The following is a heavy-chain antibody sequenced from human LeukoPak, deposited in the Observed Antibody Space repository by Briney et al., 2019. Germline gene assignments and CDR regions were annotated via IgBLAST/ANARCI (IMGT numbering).Heavy chain of an antibody. J-gene: IGHJ4*02. CDR3: ARVRDLRENSYAGPVDQ. CDR2: IREDGSEA. V-gene: IGHV3-7*01. Sequence: GGSLRLSCEASGFIFSNFWMSWVRQARGKGVEWVANIREDGSEAYYVAFVKGRFTISSDHDKNSLHLQINSLRVDDTAVYYCARVRDLRENSYAGPVDQWDQGTLVTVSS. CDR1: GFIFSNFW. D-gene: IGHD5-18*01.